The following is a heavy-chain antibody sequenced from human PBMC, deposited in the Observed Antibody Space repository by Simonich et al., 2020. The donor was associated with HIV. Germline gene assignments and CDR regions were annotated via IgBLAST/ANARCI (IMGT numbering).Heavy chain of an antibody. CDR3: ARRHPTTVTTPYFDY. V-gene: IGHV4-34*01. J-gene: IGHJ4*02. Sequence: QVQLQQWGAGLLKPSEILSLTCSVYGGSLSGYYWSWIRQPPGRGLEWLGEINHSGSTNYNPSLKSRVTISVDTSKNQFSLKLSSVTAADTAVYYCARRHPTTVTTPYFDYWGQGTLVTVSS. CDR1: GGSLSGYY. CDR2: INHSGST. D-gene: IGHD4-17*01.